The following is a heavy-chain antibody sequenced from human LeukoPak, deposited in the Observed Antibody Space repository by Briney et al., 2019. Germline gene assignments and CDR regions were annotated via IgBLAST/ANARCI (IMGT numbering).Heavy chain of an antibody. Sequence: PSETLSLTCTVSGYSISSGYYWGWIRQPPGKGLEWIGSFYDSGNTYYNPSLKSRVTISVDTSKNQFSLKLTSVTAADTAVFYCARHRRRDYDILTGYRNWFDPWGQGTLVTVSS. CDR1: GYSISSGYY. CDR3: ARHRRRDYDILTGYRNWFDP. V-gene: IGHV4-38-2*02. D-gene: IGHD3-9*01. J-gene: IGHJ5*02. CDR2: FYDSGNT.